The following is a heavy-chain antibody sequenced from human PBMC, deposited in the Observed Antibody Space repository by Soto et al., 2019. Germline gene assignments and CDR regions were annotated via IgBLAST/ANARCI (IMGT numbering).Heavy chain of an antibody. V-gene: IGHV3-7*01. CDR2: IKFDGSVI. J-gene: IGHJ4*02. CDR3: ARDSGWDIAVVPPATQNHYFDY. Sequence: EVQLVESGGGLVQPGGSLRLSCATSGFMFSRYWMTWVRQAPGKGLEWVANIKFDGSVIQYVDSVKGRFAISRDNTKSSLDLQMNSLRAEDTAMYYCARDSGWDIAVVPPATQNHYFDYWGPGTLVTVSS. D-gene: IGHD2-2*01. CDR1: GFMFSRYW.